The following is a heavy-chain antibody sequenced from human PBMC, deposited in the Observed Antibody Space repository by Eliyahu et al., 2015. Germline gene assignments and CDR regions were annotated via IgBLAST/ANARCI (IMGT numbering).Heavy chain of an antibody. CDR3: ARHFSMITFGGVIGDFGY. J-gene: IGHJ4*02. V-gene: IGHV4-39*01. D-gene: IGHD3-16*02. CDR2: IYYSGST. Sequence: DGLEWIGSIYYSGSTYYNPSLKSRVTISVDTSKNQFSLKLSSVTAADTAVYYCARHFSMITFGGVIGDFGYWGQGTLVTVSS.